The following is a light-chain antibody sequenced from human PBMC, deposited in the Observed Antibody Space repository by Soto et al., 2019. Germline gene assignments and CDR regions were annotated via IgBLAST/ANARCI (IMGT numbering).Light chain of an antibody. J-gene: IGKJ1*01. Sequence: DIQRTLSQSSLSGAVGERVTIGCRAIQTISSWLAWYQQKPGKAPKLLIYKASTLKSGVPSRFSGSGSGTEFTLTISSLQPDDFATYYCQHYNSYSEAFGQGTKVDIK. CDR1: QTISSW. CDR3: QHYNSYSEA. V-gene: IGKV1-5*03. CDR2: KAS.